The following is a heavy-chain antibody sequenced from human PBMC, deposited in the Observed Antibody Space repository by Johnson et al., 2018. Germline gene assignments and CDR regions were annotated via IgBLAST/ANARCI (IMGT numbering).Heavy chain of an antibody. J-gene: IGHJ6*02. CDR2: IYYSGST. V-gene: IGHV4-59*01. D-gene: IGHD6-19*01. Sequence: QVQLQESGPGLVKPSETLSLTCTVSGGSISSYYWSWIRQPPGKGLEWIGYIYYSGSTNYNPSLKSRVTISVDTSKNQFSLKLSSVTAADTAVYYCARAGAAYSSSWSYSSGWYPPLYYCGRDVWGQGTTVTVSS. CDR1: GGSISSYY. CDR3: ARAGAAYSSSWSYSSGWYPPLYYCGRDV.